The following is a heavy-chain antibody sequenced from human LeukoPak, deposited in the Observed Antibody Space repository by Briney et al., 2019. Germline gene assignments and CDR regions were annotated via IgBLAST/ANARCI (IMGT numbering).Heavy chain of an antibody. V-gene: IGHV4-34*01. CDR3: VTRVPHINTLPY. CDR2: INHSGGT. Sequence: SETLSLTCAIYGGSFSPYYWSWIRQPPGKGLEWIGEINHSGGTHYNPSLESRVTVSVDTSKNQFSLKLNSVTAADTAVYFCVTRVPHINTLPYWSQGTLVTVSS. J-gene: IGHJ4*02. CDR1: GGSFSPYY. D-gene: IGHD2-15*01.